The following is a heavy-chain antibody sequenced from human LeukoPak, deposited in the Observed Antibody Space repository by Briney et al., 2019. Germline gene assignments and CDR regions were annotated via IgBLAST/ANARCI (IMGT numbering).Heavy chain of an antibody. CDR3: AKSSRYGTGWYGRIDY. J-gene: IGHJ4*02. CDR1: GFTFSSYA. D-gene: IGHD6-19*01. Sequence: GGSLRLSCAASGFTFSSYAMHWVRQAPGKGLEWVLAISDRGDNKQYTDSVKGRLTISRDNSKNTLYLQMNSLRADDTAVYYCAKSSRYGTGWYGRIDYWGQGTLVTVS. V-gene: IGHV3-23*01. CDR2: ISDRGDNK.